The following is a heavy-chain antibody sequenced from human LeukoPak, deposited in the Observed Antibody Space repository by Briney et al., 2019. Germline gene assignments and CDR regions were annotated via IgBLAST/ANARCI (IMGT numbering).Heavy chain of an antibody. CDR1: GGSISSGSYY. Sequence: PSETLSLTCTVSGGSISSGSYYWSWIRQPAGKGLEWIGRIYTSGSTNYNPSLKSRVTISVDTSKNQFSLKLSSVTAADTAVYYCARETRYCSSTSCSLKVFDPWGQGTLVTVSS. J-gene: IGHJ5*02. D-gene: IGHD2-2*01. CDR3: ARETRYCSSTSCSLKVFDP. CDR2: IYTSGST. V-gene: IGHV4-61*02.